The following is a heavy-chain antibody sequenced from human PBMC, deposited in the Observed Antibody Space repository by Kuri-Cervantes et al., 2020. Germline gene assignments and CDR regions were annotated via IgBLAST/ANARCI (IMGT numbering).Heavy chain of an antibody. V-gene: IGHV1-69*13. CDR1: GGTFSSYA. CDR2: IIPIFGTA. J-gene: IGHJ5*02. D-gene: IGHD2-15*01. Sequence: SVKISCKASGGTFSSYAISWVRQAPGQGLEWMGGIIPIFGTANYAQKFQGRVTITADESTSTAYMELSSLRSEDTAVYYCARVIGYCSGGSCYERGFDPWGQGTLVTVSS. CDR3: ARVIGYCSGGSCYERGFDP.